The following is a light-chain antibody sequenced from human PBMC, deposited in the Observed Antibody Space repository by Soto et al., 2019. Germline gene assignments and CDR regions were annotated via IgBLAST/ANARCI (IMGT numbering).Light chain of an antibody. V-gene: IGLV1-40*01. CDR3: QCYYSSLTVL. CDR1: GSTFGAGSD. J-gene: IGLJ2*01. CDR2: YNT. Sequence: QSVLTQPPSVSGAPGQRVTISCTVSGSTFGAGSDVHWYQQVPGTAPKLLISYNTNRPSGVPDRFSGSKSGTSASLAISGLQPEDEADYYCQCYYSSLTVLFGGGTKLTVL.